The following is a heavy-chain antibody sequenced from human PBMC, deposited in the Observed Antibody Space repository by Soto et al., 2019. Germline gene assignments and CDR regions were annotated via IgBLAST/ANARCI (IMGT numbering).Heavy chain of an antibody. D-gene: IGHD6-19*01. V-gene: IGHV1-2*04. CDR1: GYTFTGYY. CDR2: INPNSGGT. Sequence: ASVKVSSKASGYTFTGYYMHWVRQAPGKGLEWMGWINPNSGGTNYAQKFQGWVTMTRDTSISTAYMELSRLRSDDTAVYFCARDLAVDGTYYSYSGMAVWGKGTTVPVSS. J-gene: IGHJ6*04. CDR3: ARDLAVDGTYYSYSGMAV.